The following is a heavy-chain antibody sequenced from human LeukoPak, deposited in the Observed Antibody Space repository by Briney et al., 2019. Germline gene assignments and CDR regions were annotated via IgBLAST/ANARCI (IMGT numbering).Heavy chain of an antibody. CDR2: ISAYNGNT. CDR1: GYTFTSYG. D-gene: IGHD2-8*01. V-gene: IGHV1-18*01. CDR3: ARRYCTNGVCYDDRGAFDI. Sequence: ASVKVSCKASGYTFTSYGISWVRQAPGQGLEWMGWISAYNGNTNYAQKLQGRVTVTADKSMSTAYMELSSLTSEDTAVYYCARRYCTNGVCYDDRGAFDIWGQGTMVTVSS. J-gene: IGHJ3*02.